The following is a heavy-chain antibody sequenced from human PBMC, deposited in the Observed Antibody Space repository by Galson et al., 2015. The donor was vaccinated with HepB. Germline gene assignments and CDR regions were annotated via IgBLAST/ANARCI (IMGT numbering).Heavy chain of an antibody. D-gene: IGHD3-16*01. J-gene: IGHJ3*02. V-gene: IGHV2-70*04. CDR2: IDWDDDK. CDR1: GFSLSTSGMR. Sequence: PALVKPTQTLTLTCTFSGFSLSTSGMRVSWIRQPPGKALEWLARIDWDDDKFYSTSLKTRLTISKDTSKNQVVLTMTNMDPVDTATYYCARIPQFGNDAFDIWGQGTMVTVSS. CDR3: ARIPQFGNDAFDI.